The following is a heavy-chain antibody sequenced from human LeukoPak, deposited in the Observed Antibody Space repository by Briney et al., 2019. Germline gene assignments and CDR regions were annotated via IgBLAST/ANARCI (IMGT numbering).Heavy chain of an antibody. Sequence: SETLSLTCTVSGGSISSYYWSWIRQPPGKGLEWIGYIYYSGSTNYNPSLKSRVTISVDTSKNQFSLKLSSVTAADTAVYYCARDAPISGYDLKYCDLWGRGTLVTVSS. V-gene: IGHV4-59*01. J-gene: IGHJ2*01. D-gene: IGHD5-12*01. CDR2: IYYSGST. CDR1: GGSISSYY. CDR3: ARDAPISGYDLKYCDL.